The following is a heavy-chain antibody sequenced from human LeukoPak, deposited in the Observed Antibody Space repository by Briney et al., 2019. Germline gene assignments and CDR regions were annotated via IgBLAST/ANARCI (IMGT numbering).Heavy chain of an antibody. Sequence: SETLSLTCAVYGGSFSGYYWSWIRQPPGKGLEWIGEINHSGSTNYNPSLKSRVTISVDTSKNQFSLKLSSVTAADTAVYYCARTIAVAGLHDAFDIWGQGTMVTVSS. CDR2: INHSGST. CDR1: GGSFSGYY. D-gene: IGHD6-19*01. J-gene: IGHJ3*02. CDR3: ARTIAVAGLHDAFDI. V-gene: IGHV4-34*01.